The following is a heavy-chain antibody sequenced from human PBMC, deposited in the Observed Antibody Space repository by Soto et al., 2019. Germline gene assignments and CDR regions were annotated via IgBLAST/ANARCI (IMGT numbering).Heavy chain of an antibody. J-gene: IGHJ6*02. CDR1: GFTFSSYG. Sequence: GGSLRLSCAASGFTFSSYGMHWVRQAPGKGLEWVAVISYDGSNKYYADSVKGRFTISRDNSKNTLYLQMNSLRAEDTAVYYCAKDRVGQLLGNDYYYYCMDVWGQGTTVTVSS. CDR3: AKDRVGQLLGNDYYYYCMDV. V-gene: IGHV3-30*18. D-gene: IGHD6-6*01. CDR2: ISYDGSNK.